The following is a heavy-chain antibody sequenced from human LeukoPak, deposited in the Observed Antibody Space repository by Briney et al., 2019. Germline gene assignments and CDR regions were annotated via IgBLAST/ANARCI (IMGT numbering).Heavy chain of an antibody. CDR3: AREISSSWSDLFDY. D-gene: IGHD6-13*01. CDR1: GGSISSGGYY. CDR2: IYYSGST. J-gene: IGHJ4*02. V-gene: IGHV4-31*03. Sequence: SETLSLTCTVSGGSISSGGYYWSWIRQHPGKGLEWIGYIYYSGSTYYNPSLKSRVTISVDTSKNQFSLKLSSVTAADTAVYYCAREISSSWSDLFDYWGQGTLVTVSS.